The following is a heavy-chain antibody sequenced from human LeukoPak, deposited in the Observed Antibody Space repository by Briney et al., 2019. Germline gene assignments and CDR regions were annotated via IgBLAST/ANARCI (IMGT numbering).Heavy chain of an antibody. CDR3: AGEGASYYDILTGYYRY. CDR1: GFTFSSYG. CDR2: IWYDGSNK. D-gene: IGHD3-9*01. V-gene: IGHV3-33*01. Sequence: GGSLRLSCAASGFTFSSYGMHWVRQAPGKGLEWVAVIWYDGSNKYYADSVKGRFTISRDNSKNTLYLQMNSLRAGDTAVYYCAGEGASYYDILTGYYRYWGQGTLVTVSS. J-gene: IGHJ4*02.